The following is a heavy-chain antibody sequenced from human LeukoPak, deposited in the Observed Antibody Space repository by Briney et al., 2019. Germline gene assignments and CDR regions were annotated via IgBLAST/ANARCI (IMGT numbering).Heavy chain of an antibody. CDR1: GYTFTSYD. CDR3: ARGFTSSSWRNNWFDP. CDR2: MNPNSGNT. Sequence: ASVKVSCKASGYTFTSYDINWVRQAPGQGLEWMGWMNPNSGNTGYAQKFQGRVTITRNTSISTAYMELSSLRSEDTAVYYCARGFTSSSWRNNWFDPWGQGTLVTVSS. V-gene: IGHV1-8*01. J-gene: IGHJ5*02. D-gene: IGHD6-13*01.